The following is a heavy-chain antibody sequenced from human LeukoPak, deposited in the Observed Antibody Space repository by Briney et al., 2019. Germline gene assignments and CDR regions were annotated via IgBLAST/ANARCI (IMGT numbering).Heavy chain of an antibody. CDR3: VRDTLYYDTSGYRAFDI. Sequence: GGSLRLSCAVSGFNFRSYEMNWVRQAPGKGLEWVSYISSGGSTIYYADSVKGRFTLARDNAKHSLYLQMNRLRAEDSAVYYCVRDTLYYDTSGYRAFDIWGQGTMVTVSS. J-gene: IGHJ3*02. CDR2: ISSGGSTI. CDR1: GFNFRSYE. D-gene: IGHD3-22*01. V-gene: IGHV3-48*03.